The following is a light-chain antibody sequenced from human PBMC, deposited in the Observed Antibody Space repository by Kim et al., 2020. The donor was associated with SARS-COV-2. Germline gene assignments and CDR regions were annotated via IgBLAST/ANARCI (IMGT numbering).Light chain of an antibody. CDR3: QQYYSSPRT. V-gene: IGKV4-1*01. J-gene: IGKJ2*01. CDR1: QSIFYSLNNKND. Sequence: RATINCKSSQSIFYSLNNKNDLAWYQQKPGQPPKRLIYWASTRESGVPDRFSGSGSGTDFTLTITSLQAEDVAVYYCQQYYSSPRTFGQGTKLEI. CDR2: WAS.